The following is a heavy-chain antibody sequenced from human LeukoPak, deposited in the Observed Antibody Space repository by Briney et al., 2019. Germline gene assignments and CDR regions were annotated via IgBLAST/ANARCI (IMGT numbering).Heavy chain of an antibody. Sequence: GGSLRLSCAASGISFNSYGMHWVRQATGEGLEWVAVIYYDGSDKYYVDSVKGRFAVSRDNSKNTLYLQMNNLRVKDTAVYHCARDRSQHYFDYWGQGALVIVSS. D-gene: IGHD5-18*01. CDR3: ARDRSQHYFDY. V-gene: IGHV3-33*01. CDR2: IYYDGSDK. J-gene: IGHJ4*02. CDR1: GISFNSYG.